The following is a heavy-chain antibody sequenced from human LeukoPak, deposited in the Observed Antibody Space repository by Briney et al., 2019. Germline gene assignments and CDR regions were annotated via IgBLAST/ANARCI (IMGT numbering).Heavy chain of an antibody. V-gene: IGHV3-23*01. CDR3: GKGRATIVYYGMDV. Sequence: PGGSLRLSCAASGFTFNSYAMTWVRQAPGKGLEWVSAISGSSGSTHYADSVKGRFTISRDNSKNTLYLQMNSLRAEDTAVYYCGKGRATIVYYGMDVWGQGTTVTVSS. D-gene: IGHD5-12*01. CDR1: GFTFNSYA. J-gene: IGHJ6*02. CDR2: ISGSSGST.